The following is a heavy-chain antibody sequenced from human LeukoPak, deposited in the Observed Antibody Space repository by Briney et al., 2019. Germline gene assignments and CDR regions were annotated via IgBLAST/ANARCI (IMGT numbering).Heavy chain of an antibody. CDR2: IWYDGSNK. CDR3: ARDRYYYDSSGYFDY. D-gene: IGHD3-22*01. V-gene: IGHV3-33*01. J-gene: IGHJ4*02. Sequence: GGSLRLSCAASGFTFGSYGMHWVRQAPGKGLEWVAVIWYDGSNKYYADSVKGRFTISRDNSKNTLYLQMNSLRAEDTAVYYCARDRYYYDSSGYFDYWGQGTLVTVSS. CDR1: GFTFGSYG.